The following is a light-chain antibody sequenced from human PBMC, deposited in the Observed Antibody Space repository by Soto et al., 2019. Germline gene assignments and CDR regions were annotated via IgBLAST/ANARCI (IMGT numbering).Light chain of an antibody. J-gene: IGLJ2*01. CDR2: GDN. Sequence: QSVLTQPPSVSGAPGQRVTIPCTGSSSNIGSFYDVPWYQQLPGTVPKLLIYGDNNRPSGVPDRFSGSKSGTAASLAITGLQAEDEADYYCKSYDNSMNHVVFGGGTKLTVL. V-gene: IGLV1-40*01. CDR3: KSYDNSMNHVV. CDR1: SSNIGSFYD.